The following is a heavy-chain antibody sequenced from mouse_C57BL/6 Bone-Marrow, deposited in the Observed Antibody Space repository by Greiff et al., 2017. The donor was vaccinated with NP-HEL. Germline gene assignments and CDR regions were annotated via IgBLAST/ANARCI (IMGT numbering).Heavy chain of an antibody. V-gene: IGHV1-52*01. CDR1: GYTFTSYW. CDR3: ARSGSLGR. J-gene: IGHJ2*01. D-gene: IGHD3-1*01. CDR2: IDPSDSET. Sequence: VQLQQPGAELVRPGSSVKLSCKASGYTFTSYWMHWVKQRPIQGLEWIGNIDPSDSETHYNQKFKDKATLTVDKSSSTAYLQLSSLTSEDCAVYYCARSGSLGRWGQGTTLTAST.